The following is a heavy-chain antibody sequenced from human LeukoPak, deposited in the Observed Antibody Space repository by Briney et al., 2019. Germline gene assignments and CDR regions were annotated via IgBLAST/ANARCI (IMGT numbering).Heavy chain of an antibody. CDR2: VYYSGKT. V-gene: IGHV4-59*11. CDR1: GGSISGHY. J-gene: IGHJ3*02. Sequence: SETLSLTCTVSGGSISGHYWSWIRQPPGKGLEWIGYVYYSGKTYYSSSLRSRVTISVDTSKNHFSLKLTSVTAADTALYYCARLLDNDFSGDPDTFDMWGQGTMVTVSS. CDR3: ARLLDNDFSGDPDTFDM. D-gene: IGHD3/OR15-3a*01.